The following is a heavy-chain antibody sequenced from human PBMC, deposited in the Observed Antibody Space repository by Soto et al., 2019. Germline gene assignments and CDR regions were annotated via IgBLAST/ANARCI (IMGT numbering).Heavy chain of an antibody. J-gene: IGHJ4*02. Sequence: GGYLRLSCASSGFTFISYAMHWVRQAPGKGLEWVAVISYDGSNKYYADSVKGRFTISRDNSKNTLYLQMNSLRAEDTAVYYCARADSYYYDSSGYPGYWGQGTLVTVSS. V-gene: IGHV3-30-3*01. CDR1: GFTFISYA. CDR2: ISYDGSNK. D-gene: IGHD3-22*01. CDR3: ARADSYYYDSSGYPGY.